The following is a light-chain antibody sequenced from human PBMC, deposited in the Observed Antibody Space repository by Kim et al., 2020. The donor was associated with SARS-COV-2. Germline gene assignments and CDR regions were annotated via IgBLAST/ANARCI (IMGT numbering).Light chain of an antibody. V-gene: IGLV2-14*03. CDR1: SSDVVGYNY. J-gene: IGLJ2*01. CDR2: DVS. Sequence: QSNTITCIGTSSDVVGYNYVSWYQQHPGKSPKLIIYDVSNRPSGVSNRFSGSKSGNTASLTISGLQAEDEADYYCSSYTSSSTLVVFGGGTQLTVL. CDR3: SSYTSSSTLVV.